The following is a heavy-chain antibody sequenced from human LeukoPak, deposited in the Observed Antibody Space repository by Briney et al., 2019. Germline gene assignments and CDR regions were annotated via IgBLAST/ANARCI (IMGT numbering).Heavy chain of an antibody. D-gene: IGHD2-2*02. Sequence: GESPKTPCKSFGYSFTSFWIGWVRQMPGKGVGGMGIIYPGDSDPRYSPSFQGQVTISATKSISTAYLQWSSLKASDTAMYYCARQVPAAIGGFEVWGQGTLVTVSS. V-gene: IGHV5-51*01. CDR3: ARQVPAAIGGFEV. CDR1: GYSFTSFW. CDR2: IYPGDSDP. J-gene: IGHJ4*02.